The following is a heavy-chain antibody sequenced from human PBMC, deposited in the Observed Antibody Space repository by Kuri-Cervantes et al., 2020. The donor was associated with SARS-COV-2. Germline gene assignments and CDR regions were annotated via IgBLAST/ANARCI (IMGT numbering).Heavy chain of an antibody. V-gene: IGHV1-58*02. CDR3: AAALIDAFDI. J-gene: IGHJ3*02. Sequence: SVKVSCKASGHTFTSYAMHWVRQAPGQRLEWMGWIVVGSGNTNYAQKFQERVTITRDMSTSTAYMELSSLRSEDMAVYYCAAALIDAFDIWGQGTMVTVSS. CDR2: IVVGSGNT. CDR1: GHTFTSYA.